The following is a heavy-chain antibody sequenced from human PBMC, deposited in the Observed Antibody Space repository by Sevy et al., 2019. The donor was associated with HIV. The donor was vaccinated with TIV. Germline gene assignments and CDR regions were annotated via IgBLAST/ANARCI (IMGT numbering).Heavy chain of an antibody. D-gene: IGHD3-10*01. CDR1: GGSISSYY. J-gene: IGHJ4*02. V-gene: IGHV4-4*07. Sequence: SETLSLTCTVSGGSISSYYWSWIRQPAGKGLEWIGRIYISETIYNPSLTSRVTMSLDTSKSQFSLQLRSVTAADTAVYYGARAQRTSPLHFDYWGQGTLVTVSS. CDR2: IYISET. CDR3: ARAQRTSPLHFDY.